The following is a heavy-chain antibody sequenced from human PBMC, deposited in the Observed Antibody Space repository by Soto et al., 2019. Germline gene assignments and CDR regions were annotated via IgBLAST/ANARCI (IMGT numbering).Heavy chain of an antibody. D-gene: IGHD1-1*01. J-gene: IGHJ3*02. CDR1: GFTFSSYA. Sequence: GGSLRRSCAASGFTFSSYAMSWVRQAPGKGLEWVSAISGSGGSTYYADSVKGRFTISRDNCKNTLYVQMNSLRAEDTAVYYCANTPNWNNAYNDAFQIWGKGTM. V-gene: IGHV3-23*01. CDR3: ANTPNWNNAYNDAFQI. CDR2: ISGSGGST.